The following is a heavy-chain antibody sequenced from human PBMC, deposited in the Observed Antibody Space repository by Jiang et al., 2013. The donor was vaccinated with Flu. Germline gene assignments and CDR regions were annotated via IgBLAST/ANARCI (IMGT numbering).Heavy chain of an antibody. V-gene: IGHV3-30-3*01. D-gene: IGHD6-13*01. Sequence: VQLLESGGGVVQPGRSLRLSCAASGFTFSSYAMHWVRQAPGKGLEWVAVISYDGSNKYYADSVKGRFTISRDNSKNTLYLQMNSLRAEDTAVYYCARETSSSWYRSYYYYMDVWGKGTTVTVSS. CDR2: ISYDGSNK. CDR1: GFTFSSYA. CDR3: ARETSSSWYRSYYYYMDV. J-gene: IGHJ6*03.